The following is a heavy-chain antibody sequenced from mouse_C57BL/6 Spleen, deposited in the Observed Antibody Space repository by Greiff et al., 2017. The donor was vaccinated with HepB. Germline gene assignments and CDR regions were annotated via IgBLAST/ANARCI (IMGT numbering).Heavy chain of an antibody. CDR2: IDPSDSYT. V-gene: IGHV1-69*01. D-gene: IGHD1-1*01. CDR3: ARSNYYGSSPWFAY. J-gene: IGHJ3*01. CDR1: GYTFTSYW. Sequence: QVQLQQPGAELVMPGASVKLSCKASGYTFTSYWMHWVKQSPGQGLEWIGEIDPSDSYTNYNQKFKGKSTLTVDKSSSTAYMQLSSLTSEDSAVYYCARSNYYGSSPWFAYWGQGTMVTVSA.